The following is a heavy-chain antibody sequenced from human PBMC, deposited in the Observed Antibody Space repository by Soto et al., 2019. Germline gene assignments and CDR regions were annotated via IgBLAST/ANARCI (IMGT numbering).Heavy chain of an antibody. Sequence: GASVKVSCKASGYTFTTSGISWVRQAPGQGLEWLGWINTGNGNTKYAQQFQGRVTITRDTSASTAYMELSSLRSEDTAVYYCARDVAAADYWGQGTLVTVSS. J-gene: IGHJ4*02. CDR1: GYTFTTSG. CDR3: ARDVAAADY. D-gene: IGHD6-13*01. V-gene: IGHV1-18*01. CDR2: INTGNGNT.